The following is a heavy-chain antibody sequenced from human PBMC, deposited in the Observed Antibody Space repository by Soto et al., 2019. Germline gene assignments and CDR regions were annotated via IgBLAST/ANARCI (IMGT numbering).Heavy chain of an antibody. CDR1: GYTFTSYG. V-gene: IGHV1-18*01. Sequence: ASVKVSCKASGYTFTSYGISWVRQAPGQGLEWMGWISAYNGNTNYAQKLQGRVTMTTDTSTSTAYMELRSLRSDDTAVYYCATGGSSKVARPPYDYWGQGTLVTVSS. CDR3: ATGGSSKVARPPYDY. CDR2: ISAYNGNT. J-gene: IGHJ4*02. D-gene: IGHD5-12*01.